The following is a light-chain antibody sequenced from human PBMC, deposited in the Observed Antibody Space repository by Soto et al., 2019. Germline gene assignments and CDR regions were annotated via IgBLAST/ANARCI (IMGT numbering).Light chain of an antibody. CDR3: SSYAGSIYV. CDR1: SSDVGGYNY. Sequence: QSALTXPPSASGSPGQSVTISCTGTSSDVGGYNYVSWYQQHPGKAPKLMIYEVSKRPSGVPDRFSGSKSGNTASLTVSGLQAEDEADYYCSSYAGSIYVFGTGTKVTVL. CDR2: EVS. J-gene: IGLJ1*01. V-gene: IGLV2-8*01.